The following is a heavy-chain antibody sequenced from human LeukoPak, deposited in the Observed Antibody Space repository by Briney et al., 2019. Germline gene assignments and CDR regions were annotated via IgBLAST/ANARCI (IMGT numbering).Heavy chain of an antibody. CDR3: ARGGITIYGVIVN. J-gene: IGHJ4*02. V-gene: IGHV3-48*01. D-gene: IGHD3-3*01. Sequence: GGSLRLSCADSGFTFSTSSMNWVRQAPGKGLEWVSYISSSTTTIDYADSVKGRFTVSRDNAKNSLYLQMYSLRAEDTAVYYCARGGITIYGVIVNWGQGILVTVSS. CDR2: ISSSTTTI. CDR1: GFTFSTSS.